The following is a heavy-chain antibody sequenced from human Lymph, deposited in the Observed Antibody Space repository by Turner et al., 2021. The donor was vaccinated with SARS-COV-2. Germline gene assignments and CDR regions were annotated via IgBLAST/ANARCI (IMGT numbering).Heavy chain of an antibody. V-gene: IGHV4-39*02. CDR3: ARVSLIVVVVAATSYDAFDI. D-gene: IGHD2-15*01. J-gene: IGHJ3*02. CDR1: GGSISSSSYS. CDR2: IYYSGST. Sequence: QLQLQESGPGLVKPSEPLSLPCTVSGGSISSSSYSWGWIRLPPGKGLEWMGSIYYSGSTYYYPSLRSRVTISVDTSKNHFSLKLSSVTAADTAVYYCARVSLIVVVVAATSYDAFDIWGQGTMVTVSS.